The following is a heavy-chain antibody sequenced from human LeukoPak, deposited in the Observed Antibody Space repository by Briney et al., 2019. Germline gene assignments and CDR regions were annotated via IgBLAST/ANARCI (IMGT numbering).Heavy chain of an antibody. CDR3: ARWEGILAFDYYYYMDV. J-gene: IGHJ6*03. D-gene: IGHD3-9*01. CDR2: MNPNSGGT. CDR1: GYTFTGYY. Sequence: ASVKVSCKASGYTFTGYYMHWVRQAPGQGLEWMGRMNPNSGGTNYAQKFQGRVTMTRDTSISTAYMELSRLRSDDTAVYYCARWEGILAFDYYYYMDVWGKGTTVTVSS. V-gene: IGHV1-2*06.